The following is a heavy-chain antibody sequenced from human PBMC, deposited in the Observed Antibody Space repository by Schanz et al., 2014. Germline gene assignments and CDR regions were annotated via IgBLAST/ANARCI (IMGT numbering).Heavy chain of an antibody. Sequence: EVQLVESGGGLVKPGGSLRLSCTASGFSFDSYNMNWVRQSPGKGLEWVAFLSFDSRHIYYADSVKGRFTISRDNAKSEWNPRRNSGRDDDTAVYYCARDGVAATTDFEYWGQGALVTVSS. CDR3: ARDGVAATTDFEY. J-gene: IGHJ4*02. CDR2: LSFDSRHI. D-gene: IGHD1-1*01. CDR1: GFSFDSYN. V-gene: IGHV3-21*06.